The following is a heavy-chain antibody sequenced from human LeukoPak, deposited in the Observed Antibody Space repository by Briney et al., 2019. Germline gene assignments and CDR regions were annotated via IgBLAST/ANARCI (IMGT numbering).Heavy chain of an antibody. V-gene: IGHV3-64D*06. CDR3: VKDLVVVTTSIDY. D-gene: IGHD2-21*02. Sequence: PGRSLRLSCAASRFTFSSYGMHWVRQAPGKGLEYVSAISSNGGSTYYADSVKGRFTISRDNSKNTLYLQMSSLRAEDTAVYYCVKDLVVVTTSIDYWGQGTLVTVSS. J-gene: IGHJ4*02. CDR1: RFTFSSYG. CDR2: ISSNGGST.